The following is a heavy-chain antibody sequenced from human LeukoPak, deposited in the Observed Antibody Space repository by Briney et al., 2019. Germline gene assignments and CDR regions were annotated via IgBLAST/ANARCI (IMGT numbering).Heavy chain of an antibody. J-gene: IGHJ5*02. CDR1: GGTFSSYA. Sequence: SVKVSCKASGGTFSSYAISWVRQAPGQGLEWMGGIIPIFGTANYARKFQGRVTITADESTSTAYMELSSLRSEDTAVYYCARDSDDYGDYFWFDPWGQGTLVTVSS. CDR3: ARDSDDYGDYFWFDP. D-gene: IGHD4-17*01. V-gene: IGHV1-69*01. CDR2: IIPIFGTA.